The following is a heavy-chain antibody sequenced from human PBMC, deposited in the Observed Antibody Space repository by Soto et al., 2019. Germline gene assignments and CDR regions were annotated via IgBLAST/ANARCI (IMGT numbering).Heavy chain of an antibody. V-gene: IGHV3-30-3*01. J-gene: IGHJ4*02. CDR2: ISHDGSNQ. CDR3: AKATSAYTYGYFDY. D-gene: IGHD5-18*01. Sequence: LRLSCEASGFTYRSYAMQWVRQAPGKGLEWVAVISHDGSNQYYADSLKGRFTISRDNSKTTLYLQINSLRTEDTAVYYCAKATSAYTYGYFDYWGQGTLVTVSS. CDR1: GFTYRSYA.